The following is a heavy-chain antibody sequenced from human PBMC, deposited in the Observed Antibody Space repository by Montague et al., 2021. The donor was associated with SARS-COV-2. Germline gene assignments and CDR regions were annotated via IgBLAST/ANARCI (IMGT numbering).Heavy chain of an antibody. CDR3: VGYAYDPVDGH. CDR1: GGAISDGNYY. J-gene: IGHJ4*02. V-gene: IGHV4-61*02. Sequence: TLSLTCTVYGGAISDGNYYWSWVRPPAGQGLEWIGSIYVTGNSKSNPSLKSPVTMSIDTDKHHVYLNLTAVTAADTAVYYCVGYAYDPVDGHWGLGTLVTVSS. D-gene: IGHD3-16*01. CDR2: IYVTGNS.